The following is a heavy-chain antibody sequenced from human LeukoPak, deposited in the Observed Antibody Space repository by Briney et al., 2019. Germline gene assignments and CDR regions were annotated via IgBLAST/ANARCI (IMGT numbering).Heavy chain of an antibody. Sequence: GGSLRLSCAASGFTFSSYSMNWVRQAPGKGLEWVSSISSSSGYIYYADSVKGRFTISGDNAKNSLYLQMNSLRAEDTAVYYCARDRPSRYYDSSGYPSDYWGQGTLVTVSS. J-gene: IGHJ4*02. V-gene: IGHV3-21*01. D-gene: IGHD3-22*01. CDR1: GFTFSSYS. CDR2: ISSSSGYI. CDR3: ARDRPSRYYDSSGYPSDY.